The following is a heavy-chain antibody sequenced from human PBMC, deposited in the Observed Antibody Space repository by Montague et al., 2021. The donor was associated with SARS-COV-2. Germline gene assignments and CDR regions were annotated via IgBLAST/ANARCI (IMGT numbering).Heavy chain of an antibody. CDR3: AHISKLARVRWFDP. CDR1: GFSLTSSGEG. D-gene: IGHD3-16*02. J-gene: IGHJ5*02. CDR2: IYWGEDK. V-gene: IGHV2-5*02. Sequence: PALVKPTQTLTLTCTVSGFSLTSSGEGVGWIRQPPGKALEWLALIYWGEDKRYSPSLKNRLVVTNDSAKNQVVLTVINMDPADTGTYYCAHISKLARVRWFDPWGQGTLVTVSS.